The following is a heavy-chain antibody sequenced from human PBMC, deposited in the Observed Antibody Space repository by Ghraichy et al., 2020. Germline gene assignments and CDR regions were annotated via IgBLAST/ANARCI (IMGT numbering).Heavy chain of an antibody. J-gene: IGHJ4*02. CDR2: IHHSGRT. CDR1: GDSITTVHW. Sequence: SETLSLTCAVSGDSITTVHWWSWVRQPPGKGLEWIGEIHHSGRTNRNPSLKSRVTISVDKSQNQFSLKLNSVTAADTAVYYCVRNNGRHLDVPDYWGQGALVTVSS. CDR3: VRNNGRHLDVPDY. D-gene: IGHD1/OR15-1a*01. V-gene: IGHV4-4*02.